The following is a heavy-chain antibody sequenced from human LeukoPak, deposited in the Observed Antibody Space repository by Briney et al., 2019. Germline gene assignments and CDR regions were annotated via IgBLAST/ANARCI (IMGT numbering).Heavy chain of an antibody. Sequence: GGSLRLSCEASEMTLSTSWMSWVRQAPGKGLEWVANIQSDGSETYYLDSVKGRFTISKDNAKNSPYLQMNSLRAEDTALYHCARNNGMDVWGQGTTVIVSS. V-gene: IGHV3-7*03. CDR2: IQSDGSET. CDR3: ARNNGMDV. J-gene: IGHJ6*02. CDR1: EMTLSTSW.